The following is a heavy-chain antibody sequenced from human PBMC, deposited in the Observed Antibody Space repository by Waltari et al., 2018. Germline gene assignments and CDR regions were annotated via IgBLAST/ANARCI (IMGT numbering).Heavy chain of an antibody. CDR3: ARNIYIYNFDAFDI. CDR2: ISTTGNYM. V-gene: IGHV3-21*02. CDR1: GFSFSTYT. Sequence: EVQLVESGGGLVKPGGSLRLSWAASGFSFSTYTMNWVRQAPGKGLEWVSSISTTGNYMYYGDSVKGRFTISRDSARNSLYLQMHSLRAEDTTIYYCARNIYIYNFDAFDIWGQGTMVTVSS. J-gene: IGHJ3*02. D-gene: IGHD1-1*01.